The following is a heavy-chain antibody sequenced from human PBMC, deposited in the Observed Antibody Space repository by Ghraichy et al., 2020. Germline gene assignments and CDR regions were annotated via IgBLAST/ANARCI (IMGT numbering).Heavy chain of an antibody. D-gene: IGHD4-23*01. V-gene: IGHV5-51*01. CDR2: IYPGDSDT. CDR1: GYSFIRYW. Sequence: GDSLNISCKGSGYSFIRYWIGWVRQMPGKGLEWMGIIYPGDSDTRYSPSFQGQVTISADKSISTAYLQWSSLKASDTAMYYCARDDYGGNSRDYFDYGGQGTVVIVSS. J-gene: IGHJ4*02. CDR3: ARDDYGGNSRDYFDY.